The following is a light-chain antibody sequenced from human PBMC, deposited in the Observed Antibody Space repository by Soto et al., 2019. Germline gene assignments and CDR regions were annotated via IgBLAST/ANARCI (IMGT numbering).Light chain of an antibody. V-gene: IGLV2-14*03. Sequence: QSALTQPASVSGSPGQSITISCTGTRSDIGAYNFVSWYQQHPGEVPKLILYDVNVRPSGVSNRFSGSKSGNTASLTISGLQAEEEGDYSCTSLATRNPMIFGGGTKLNVL. CDR2: DVN. CDR1: RSDIGAYNF. J-gene: IGLJ2*01. CDR3: TSLATRNPMI.